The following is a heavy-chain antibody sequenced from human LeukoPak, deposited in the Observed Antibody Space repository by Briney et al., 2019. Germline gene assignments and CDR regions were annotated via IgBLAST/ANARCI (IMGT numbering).Heavy chain of an antibody. CDR3: ARREGGSGRVY. D-gene: IGHD3-10*01. CDR1: GGSISSGDYY. J-gene: IGHJ4*02. V-gene: IGHV4-30-4*08. Sequence: SQTLSLTCTVSGGSISSGDYYWSWIRQPPGKGLEWIGYIYYSGSTYYNPSLKSRVTISVDTSKHQFSLKLSSVTAADTAVYYCARREGGSGRVYWGQGTLVTVSS. CDR2: IYYSGST.